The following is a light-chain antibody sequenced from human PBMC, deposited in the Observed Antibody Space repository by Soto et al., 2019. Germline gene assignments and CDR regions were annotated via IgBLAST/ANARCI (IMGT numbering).Light chain of an antibody. V-gene: IGLV2-8*01. CDR1: SSDVGNYNY. Sequence: QSALTQPPSASGSPGQSVTISCTGTSSDVGNYNYVSWYQQHPGKAPKVMIYEVSQRPSGVPDRFSGSKSGNTASLTVSGLQAEDEADYYCSSYAGSNNFVFGSGTKVTVL. CDR3: SSYAGSNNFV. CDR2: EVS. J-gene: IGLJ1*01.